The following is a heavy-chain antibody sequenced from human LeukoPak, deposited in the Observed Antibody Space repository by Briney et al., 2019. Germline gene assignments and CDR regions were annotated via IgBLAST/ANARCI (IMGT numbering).Heavy chain of an antibody. Sequence: SETLSLTCTVSGGSVSSGSYYWSWIRQPPGKGLEWIGYIYYSGSTNYDPSLKSRVTISVDTSKNQFSLKLSSVTAADTAVYYCARDLGAAITPGYYYYYGMDVWGQGTTVTVSS. CDR1: GGSVSSGSYY. CDR3: ARDLGAAITPGYYYYYGMDV. D-gene: IGHD2-2*02. CDR2: IYYSGST. V-gene: IGHV4-61*01. J-gene: IGHJ6*02.